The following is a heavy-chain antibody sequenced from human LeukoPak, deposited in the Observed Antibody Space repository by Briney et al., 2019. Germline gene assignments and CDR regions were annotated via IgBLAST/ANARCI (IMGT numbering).Heavy chain of an antibody. Sequence: ASVKVSCKASGYTFSSYAMHWVRQAPGQKLEWMGWINAGNGNTKYSQKFQGRVTITRDTSANTAYMELSSLRSEDTAVYYCARGGDYEVSCWGQGTLVTVSS. CDR3: ARGGDYEVSC. V-gene: IGHV1-3*01. CDR2: INAGNGNT. J-gene: IGHJ4*02. CDR1: GYTFSSYA. D-gene: IGHD4-17*01.